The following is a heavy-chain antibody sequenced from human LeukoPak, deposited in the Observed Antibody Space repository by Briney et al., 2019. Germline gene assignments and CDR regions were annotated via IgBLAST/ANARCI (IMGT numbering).Heavy chain of an antibody. V-gene: IGHV3-21*01. J-gene: IGHJ3*02. CDR1: GFTFSSYS. D-gene: IGHD3-16*01. CDR2: ISTSSANI. CDR3: ARGDDSQQRDDALDI. Sequence: GGSLRLSCAASGFTFSSYSMNWVRQAPGKGLEWVSSISTSSANIYYADSLKGRFTISRDNAKNSVYLQMNSLRAKDTAVYYCARGDDSQQRDDALDIWGQGTRVTVSS.